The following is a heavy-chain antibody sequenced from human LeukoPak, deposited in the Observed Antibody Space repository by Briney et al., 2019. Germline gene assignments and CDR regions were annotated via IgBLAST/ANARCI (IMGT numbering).Heavy chain of an antibody. CDR1: GGSISSSSYY. Sequence: PSETLSLTCTVSGGSISSSSYYWGWIRQPPGKGLEWIGSIYYSGSTYYDPSLKSRVTISVDTSKNQFSLKLSSVTAADTAVYYCARGVSDSGHIQPYYFDYWGQGTLVTVSS. CDR3: ARGVSDSGHIQPYYFDY. D-gene: IGHD1-1*01. J-gene: IGHJ4*02. CDR2: IYYSGST. V-gene: IGHV4-39*01.